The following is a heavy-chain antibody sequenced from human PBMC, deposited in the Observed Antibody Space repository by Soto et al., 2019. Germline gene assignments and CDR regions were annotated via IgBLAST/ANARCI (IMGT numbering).Heavy chain of an antibody. V-gene: IGHV4-61*01. D-gene: IGHD6-13*01. CDR1: GGSISSGTSY. CDR3: ARGEDSSSWYEYYYMDV. J-gene: IGHJ6*03. Sequence: PSETLSLTCTVSGGSISSGTSYWSWIRQRPGKGLEWIGYIFYSGSSYYTPSLRGRVMILVDTSKNQFTLRLSSVTAADTAVYYCARGEDSSSWYEYYYMDVWGKGTTVTVSS. CDR2: IFYSGSS.